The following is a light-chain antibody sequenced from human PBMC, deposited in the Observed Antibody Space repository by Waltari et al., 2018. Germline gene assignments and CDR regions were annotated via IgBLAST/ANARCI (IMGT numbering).Light chain of an antibody. Sequence: DIQMTQSPSTLSASVGDRVSITCRASQNIDNWLAWFQQKPGRAPKVLIYKVSTLQSGVPSRFSGSRSGTEYTLTISSLQPDDIATYYCQQYLDYSWTFGQGTKVEIK. J-gene: IGKJ1*01. CDR3: QQYLDYSWT. CDR2: KVS. V-gene: IGKV1-5*03. CDR1: QNIDNW.